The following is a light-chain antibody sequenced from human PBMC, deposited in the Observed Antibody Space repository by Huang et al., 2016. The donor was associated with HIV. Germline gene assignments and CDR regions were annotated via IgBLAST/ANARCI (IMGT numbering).Light chain of an antibody. CDR3: QQSYSTPPLT. Sequence: DIQMTQSPSSLSASVGDRVTITCRASQSISHSLNWYLQKPGKAPNLLIYAASTLQSGVPSRFSGSGSGTDFTLTISSLQPEDFATYYCQQSYSTPPLTFGGGTKVEIK. J-gene: IGKJ4*01. V-gene: IGKV1-39*01. CDR1: QSISHS. CDR2: AAS.